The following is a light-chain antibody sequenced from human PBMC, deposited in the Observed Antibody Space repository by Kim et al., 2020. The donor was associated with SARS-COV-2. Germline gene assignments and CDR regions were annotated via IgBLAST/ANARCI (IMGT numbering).Light chain of an antibody. V-gene: IGKV1-27*01. J-gene: IGKJ4*01. CDR1: QGVSNY. Sequence: ASVGDRVTITCRASQGVSNYLSWYQQKPGKVPKLLIYAASTLQSGVPSRCSGSGSGTDFTLTISSLQPEDVATYYCQKYNSAPRTFGGGTKVDIK. CDR3: QKYNSAPRT. CDR2: AAS.